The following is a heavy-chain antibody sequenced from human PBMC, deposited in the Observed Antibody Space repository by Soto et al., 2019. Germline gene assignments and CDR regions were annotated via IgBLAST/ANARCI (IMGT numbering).Heavy chain of an antibody. Sequence: PGGSLRLSCAASGFICSSYDMSWFRQAPVNGLEWVSTILVDGRTFYVDSVKGRFTISRDSSQNTVYLQMNSLTAGDTALYYCAKATATGGGAFDICGQGTMVTVSS. D-gene: IGHD2-8*02. V-gene: IGHV3-23*01. J-gene: IGHJ3*02. CDR3: AKATATGGGAFDI. CDR1: GFICSSYD. CDR2: ILVDGRT.